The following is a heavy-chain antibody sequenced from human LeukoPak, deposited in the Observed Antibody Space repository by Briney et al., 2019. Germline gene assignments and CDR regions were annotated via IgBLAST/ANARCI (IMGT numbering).Heavy chain of an antibody. D-gene: IGHD3-16*02. V-gene: IGHV3-23*01. J-gene: IGHJ4*02. CDR2: ISGSGGST. Sequence: GGSLRLSCAASGFTFSSYAMSWVRQAPGKGLEWVSAISGSGGSTYYADSVKGRFTISRDNSKNTLYLQMNSLRAEDTAVYYCAKSRLMITFGGVISPFDYWGQGTLVTVPS. CDR3: AKSRLMITFGGVISPFDY. CDR1: GFTFSSYA.